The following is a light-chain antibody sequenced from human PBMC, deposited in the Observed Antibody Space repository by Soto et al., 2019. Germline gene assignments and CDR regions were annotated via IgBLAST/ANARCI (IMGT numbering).Light chain of an antibody. CDR3: NSYTSSGTYV. V-gene: IGLV2-14*03. CDR2: DVS. CDR1: SGDVGGYNY. Sequence: QSALTQPASVSGSPGQSITISCTGSSGDVGGYNYVSWYQHLPGKAPELMIYDVSNRPSGVSNRFSGSKSGNTASLTISGLQAEDEADYYCNSYTSSGTYVFGTGTKVTVL. J-gene: IGLJ1*01.